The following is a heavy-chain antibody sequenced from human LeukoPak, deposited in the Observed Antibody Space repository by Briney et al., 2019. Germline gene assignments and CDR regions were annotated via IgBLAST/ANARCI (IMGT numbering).Heavy chain of an antibody. Sequence: RASETLSLTCTVSGGSISNYYWSWIRQPPGKGLVWIGYIYSSGSTNYNPSLKSRVTISVDTSKNQFSLKLDSVTAADTAVYYCARDRSRAPHCTSTSCPPFPQYYFDNWGQGTLVTVSS. V-gene: IGHV4-59*01. D-gene: IGHD2-2*01. CDR3: ARDRSRAPHCTSTSCPPFPQYYFDN. CDR2: IYSSGST. CDR1: GGSISNYY. J-gene: IGHJ4*02.